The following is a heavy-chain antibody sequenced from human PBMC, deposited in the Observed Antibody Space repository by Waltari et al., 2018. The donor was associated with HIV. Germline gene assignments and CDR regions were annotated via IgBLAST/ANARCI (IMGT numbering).Heavy chain of an antibody. Sequence: QVQLQQWGAGLLQPSETLSLTCAVYGGSLRGYYWSWIRQPPGKGLEWIGEINHSGSTNYNPSLKSRVTISVDTSKNQFSLKLSSVTAADTAVYYCARGRVGATRGLFDYWGQGTLVTVSS. V-gene: IGHV4-34*01. CDR3: ARGRVGATRGLFDY. D-gene: IGHD1-26*01. J-gene: IGHJ4*02. CDR1: GGSLRGYY. CDR2: INHSGST.